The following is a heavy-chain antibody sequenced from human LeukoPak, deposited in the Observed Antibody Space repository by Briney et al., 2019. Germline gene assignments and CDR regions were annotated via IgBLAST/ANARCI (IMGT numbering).Heavy chain of an antibody. J-gene: IGHJ3*01. CDR2: IYYSGST. Sequence: PSETLSLTCTVSGGSISGYYWSWIRQPPGKGLEWIGYIYYSGSTNYNPSLKSRVTISVDTSKNQFSLKLSSVTAADTAVYYCARGKGGSSPAWGQGTMVTVSS. CDR1: GGSISGYY. V-gene: IGHV4-59*12. D-gene: IGHD6-13*01. CDR3: ARGKGGSSPA.